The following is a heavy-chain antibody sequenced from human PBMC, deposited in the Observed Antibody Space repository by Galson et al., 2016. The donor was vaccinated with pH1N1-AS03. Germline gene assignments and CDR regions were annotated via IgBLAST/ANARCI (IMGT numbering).Heavy chain of an antibody. V-gene: IGHV1-8*01. J-gene: IGHJ2*01. D-gene: IGHD3-16*01. CDR1: GYTFTSYD. CDR3: AREKRISFGGGRLYFDL. CDR2: MNPNSGNR. Sequence: SVKVSCKASGYTFTSYDINWVRQAAGQGLEWMGWMNPNSGNRGYAQKFQGRVTMTRDTSISTAYMELSSLTFEDTAVYYCAREKRISFGGGRLYFDLWGRGTLVTVSS.